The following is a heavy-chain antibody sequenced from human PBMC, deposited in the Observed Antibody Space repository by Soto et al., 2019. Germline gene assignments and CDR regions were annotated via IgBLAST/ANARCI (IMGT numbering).Heavy chain of an antibody. CDR3: ARDLSVDTATNLDAFDI. CDR2: ISSDGSDT. J-gene: IGHJ3*02. D-gene: IGHD5-18*01. Sequence: GGSLRLSCAASGFSFSRSWMHWVRQAPGKGLVWVSRISSDGSDTKYADSVKGRFTISRDNAKNTLYLQMNSLRAEDTAVYYCARDLSVDTATNLDAFDIWGQGTMVTVSS. CDR1: GFSFSRSW. V-gene: IGHV3-74*03.